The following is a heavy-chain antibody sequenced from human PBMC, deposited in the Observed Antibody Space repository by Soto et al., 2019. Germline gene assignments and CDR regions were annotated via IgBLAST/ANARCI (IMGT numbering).Heavy chain of an antibody. V-gene: IGHV3-30-3*01. Sequence: PGVSLRLSCAASGFTFSSYAMHWVRQAPGKGLEWVAVISYDGSNKYYADSVKGRFTISRDNSKNTLYLQMNSLRAEDTAVYYCARGQGPPNSSSWKRGAFDIWGQGTMVTVSS. CDR2: ISYDGSNK. CDR1: GFTFSSYA. D-gene: IGHD6-13*01. J-gene: IGHJ3*02. CDR3: ARGQGPPNSSSWKRGAFDI.